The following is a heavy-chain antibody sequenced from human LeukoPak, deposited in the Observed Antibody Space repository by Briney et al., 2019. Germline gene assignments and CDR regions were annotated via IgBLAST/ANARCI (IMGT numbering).Heavy chain of an antibody. J-gene: IGHJ4*02. V-gene: IGHV5-51*01. CDR2: IYPGDSET. D-gene: IGHD3-10*01. CDR3: ARQAGSGTYYFDS. Sequence: GESLQMSCKTSGYHFISYWIGWVRQMPGKGLEWMGLIYPGDSETRYSPSFQGQVILSVDKSSTTAYLQWISLKASDTAMYYCARQAGSGTYYFDSWGQGTPVTVSS. CDR1: GYHFISYW.